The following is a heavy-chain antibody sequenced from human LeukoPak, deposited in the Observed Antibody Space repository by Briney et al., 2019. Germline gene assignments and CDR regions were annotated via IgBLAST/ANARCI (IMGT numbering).Heavy chain of an antibody. V-gene: IGHV1-46*01. J-gene: IGHJ4*02. CDR2: IYPRDGST. CDR3: ARDQEGFDY. Sequence: ASVKVSCKASGYTFTSNYIHWVRQVPGQGLEWMGMIYPRDGSTSYAQKFQGRVTVTRDTSTSIVHMELSGLRSEDTAVYYCARDQEGFDYWGQGTLVTVSS. CDR1: GYTFTSNY.